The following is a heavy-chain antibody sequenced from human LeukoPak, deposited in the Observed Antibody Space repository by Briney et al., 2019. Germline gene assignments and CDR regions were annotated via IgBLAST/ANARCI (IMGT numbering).Heavy chain of an antibody. CDR3: TRQGELPYYYYGLDV. Sequence: GGSLRLSCAASGFTFSGSAMNWVRQASGKGLEWVGRIRSKANSYATAYAASVKGRFTISRDDSQTTAYLQLNSLKTEDTAVYYCTRQGELPYYYYGLDVWGQGTTVTVSS. J-gene: IGHJ6*02. CDR2: IRSKANSYAT. V-gene: IGHV3-73*01. CDR1: GFTFSGSA. D-gene: IGHD1-26*01.